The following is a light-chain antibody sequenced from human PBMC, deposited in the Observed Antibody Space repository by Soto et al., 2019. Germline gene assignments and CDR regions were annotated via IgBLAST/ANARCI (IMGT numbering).Light chain of an antibody. Sequence: QSVLTQPPSVSAAPGQKVTISCSGSSSNIGNNYVSWYQQLPGTAPKLLIYDNNKRPSGIPDRFSGSKSGTSVTLGITGLQTGDEADYYCGTWDSSLSAAYYVFGTGTKVTVL. J-gene: IGLJ1*01. V-gene: IGLV1-51*01. CDR2: DNN. CDR1: SSNIGNNY. CDR3: GTWDSSLSAAYYV.